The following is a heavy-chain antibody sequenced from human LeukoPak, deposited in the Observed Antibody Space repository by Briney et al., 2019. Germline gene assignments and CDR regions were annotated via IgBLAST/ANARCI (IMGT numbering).Heavy chain of an antibody. J-gene: IGHJ6*02. Sequence: ASVKVSCKASGYTFTSYSISWVRQAPGQGLEWMGWISAYNGNTNYAQKLQGRVTMTTDTSTSTAYMELRSLRSDDTAVYYCARGGAVAGTGGYYYGMDAWGQGTTVTVSS. CDR1: GYTFTSYS. D-gene: IGHD6-19*01. CDR3: ARGGAVAGTGGYYYGMDA. CDR2: ISAYNGNT. V-gene: IGHV1-18*01.